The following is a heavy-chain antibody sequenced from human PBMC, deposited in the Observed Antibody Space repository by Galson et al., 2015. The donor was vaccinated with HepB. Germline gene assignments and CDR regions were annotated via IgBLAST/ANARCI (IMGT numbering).Heavy chain of an antibody. CDR3: AKDETITMVRGVIIDAFDI. CDR1: GFTFSSYA. V-gene: IGHV3-23*01. Sequence: SLRLSCAASGFTFSSYAMSWVRQAPGKGLEWVSAISGSGGSTYYADSVKGRFTISRDNSKNTLYLQMNSLRAEDTAVYYCAKDETITMVRGVIIDAFDIWGQGTMVTVSS. CDR2: ISGSGGST. D-gene: IGHD3-10*01. J-gene: IGHJ3*02.